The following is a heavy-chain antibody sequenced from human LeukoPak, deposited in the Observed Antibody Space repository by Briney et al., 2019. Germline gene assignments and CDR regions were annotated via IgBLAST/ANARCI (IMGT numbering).Heavy chain of an antibody. CDR2: IYTSGST. Sequence: SETLSLTCTVSGGSISSYYWSWIRQPAGKGLEWIGRIYTSGSTNYNPSLKSRVPMSVDTSKNQFSLKLSSVTAADTAVYYCAREMSHYDFWSGYYIFDYWGQGTLVTVSS. J-gene: IGHJ4*02. V-gene: IGHV4-4*07. CDR3: AREMSHYDFWSGYYIFDY. CDR1: GGSISSYY. D-gene: IGHD3-3*01.